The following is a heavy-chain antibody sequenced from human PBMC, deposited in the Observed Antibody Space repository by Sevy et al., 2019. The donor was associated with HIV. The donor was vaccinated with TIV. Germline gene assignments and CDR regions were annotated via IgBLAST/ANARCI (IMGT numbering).Heavy chain of an antibody. V-gene: IGHV3-30*18. D-gene: IGHD1-26*01. CDR3: AQVGGSKWELFAFYAMDV. CDR2: ISYDGTNQ. Sequence: GGSLRLSCAASGISFNNYGMHWVRRAPGKGLEWLAVISYDGTNQYYADSVKGRFTISRADSKNTLYLQMNRLRVEDTAVYYCAQVGGSKWELFAFYAMDVWGQGTTVTVSS. J-gene: IGHJ6*02. CDR1: GISFNNYG.